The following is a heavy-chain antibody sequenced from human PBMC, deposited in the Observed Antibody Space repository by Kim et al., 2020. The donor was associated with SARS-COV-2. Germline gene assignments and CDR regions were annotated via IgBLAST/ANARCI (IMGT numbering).Heavy chain of an antibody. V-gene: IGHV4-39*01. CDR3: ARHWSFYCSGGSWYSEYYFDY. CDR1: GGSISSSSYY. D-gene: IGHD2-15*01. J-gene: IGHJ4*02. CDR2: IYYSGST. Sequence: SETLSLTCTVSGGSISSSSYYWGWIRQPPGKGLEWIGSIYYSGSTYYNPSLKIRVTISVDTSKNQFSLKLSSVTAADTAVYYCARHWSFYCSGGSWYSEYYFDYWGQGTLVTVSS.